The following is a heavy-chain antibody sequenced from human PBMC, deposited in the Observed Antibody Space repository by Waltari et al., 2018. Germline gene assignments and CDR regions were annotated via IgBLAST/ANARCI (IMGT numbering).Heavy chain of an antibody. J-gene: IGHJ6*03. CDR3: ARVITMVRGVIIKYYYYYYMDV. CDR1: VGSLSSGNW. CDR2: IYHSGGT. Sequence: QVQLQESGPGLVKPSGTLSLTCAVSVGSLSSGNWCRWVRQPPGTGPGGTGEIYHSGGTNYNPSLKSRVTISVDKSKNQFSLKLSSVTAADTAVYYCARVITMVRGVIIKYYYYYYMDVWGKGTTVTVSS. D-gene: IGHD3-10*01. V-gene: IGHV4-4*02.